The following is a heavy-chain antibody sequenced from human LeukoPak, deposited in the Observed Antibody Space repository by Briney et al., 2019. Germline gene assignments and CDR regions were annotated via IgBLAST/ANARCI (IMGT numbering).Heavy chain of an antibody. CDR2: IYYSGST. CDR3: ARTWGATRFEYFDY. Sequence: SETLSLTCTVSGGSISSSSYYWGWIRQPPGKGLEWIGSIYYSGSTYYNPSLKSRVTISVDTSKNQFSLKLSSVTAADTAVYYCARTWGATRFEYFDYWGQGTLVTVSS. D-gene: IGHD1-26*01. V-gene: IGHV4-39*07. CDR1: GGSISSSSYY. J-gene: IGHJ4*02.